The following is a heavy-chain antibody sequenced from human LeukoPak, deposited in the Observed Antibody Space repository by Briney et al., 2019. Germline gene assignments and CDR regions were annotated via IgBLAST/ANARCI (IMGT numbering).Heavy chain of an antibody. CDR2: ISSGSSTI. J-gene: IGHJ3*02. V-gene: IGHV3-48*01. Sequence: TGGSLRLSCAASGFTFSSYSMNWVRQAPGKGLEWVSYISSGSSTIYYADSVKGRFTISRDNAKNSLYLQMNSLRAEDTAVYYCARDSYSNLASGDAFDIWGQGTMVTVSS. D-gene: IGHD4-11*01. CDR3: ARDSYSNLASGDAFDI. CDR1: GFTFSSYS.